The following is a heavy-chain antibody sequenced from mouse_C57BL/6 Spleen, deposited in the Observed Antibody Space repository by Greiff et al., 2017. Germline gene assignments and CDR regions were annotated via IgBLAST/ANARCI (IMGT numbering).Heavy chain of an antibody. D-gene: IGHD1-1*01. Sequence: VQLQQSGAELVKPGASVKLSCKASGYTFTSYWITWVQQRPGQGLEWIGDINPGSGSTNYNEKFKSKATLTVDTSSSTAYLQLSSLTSEDSAVYYCARECDGSCAFEDWGKGTTLTVAS. CDR3: ARECDGSCAFED. CDR1: GYTFTSYW. V-gene: IGHV1-55*01. J-gene: IGHJ2*01. CDR2: INPGSGST.